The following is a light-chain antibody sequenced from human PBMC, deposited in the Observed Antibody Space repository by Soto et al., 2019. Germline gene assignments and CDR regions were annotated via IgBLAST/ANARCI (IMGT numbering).Light chain of an antibody. CDR1: QSVTSSY. CDR2: GAS. CDR3: QQYGTSPQT. Sequence: EIVLTQSPGTLSVSPGERATLSCRASQSVTSSYLAWYQQKPGQAPRLLIYGASSRATGIPDRFSGSGSGTDFTLPITRLDPEDFAVYYCQQYGTSPQTFGQGTKLEIK. J-gene: IGKJ1*01. V-gene: IGKV3-20*01.